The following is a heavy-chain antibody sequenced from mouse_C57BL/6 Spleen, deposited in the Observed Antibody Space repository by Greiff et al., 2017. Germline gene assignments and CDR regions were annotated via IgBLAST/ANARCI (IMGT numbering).Heavy chain of an antibody. Sequence: QVQLQQPGAELVRPGTSVKLSCKASGYTFTSYWMHWVKQRPGQGLEWIGVIDPSDSYTNYNQKFKGKATLTVDTSSSTAYMQLSSLTSEDSAVYYWAGTGSAWFAYWGQGTLVTVSA. CDR3: AGTGSAWFAY. J-gene: IGHJ3*01. CDR1: GYTFTSYW. V-gene: IGHV1-59*01. CDR2: IDPSDSYT. D-gene: IGHD3-3*01.